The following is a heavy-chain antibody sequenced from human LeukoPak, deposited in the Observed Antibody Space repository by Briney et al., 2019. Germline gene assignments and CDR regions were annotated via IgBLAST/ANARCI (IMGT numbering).Heavy chain of an antibody. D-gene: IGHD3-22*01. CDR3: ARARDSSGYYYVGFDY. CDR2: INTNTGNP. CDR1: GYIFTNYG. Sequence: GASVKVSCKASGYIFTNYGMNWVRQAPGQGPEWMGWINTNTGNPTYAQGFTGRFVFSLDTSVSTAYLQISSLKAEDTAVYYCARARDSSGYYYVGFDYWGQGTLVTVSS. J-gene: IGHJ4*02. V-gene: IGHV7-4-1*02.